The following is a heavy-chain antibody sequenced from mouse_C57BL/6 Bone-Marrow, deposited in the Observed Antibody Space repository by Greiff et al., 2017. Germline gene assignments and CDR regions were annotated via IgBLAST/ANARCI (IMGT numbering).Heavy chain of an antibody. Sequence: VQLQQSGPELVKPGASVKISCKASGYAFSSSWMNWVKQRPGKGLEWIGRIYPGDGDTNYNGKFKGKATLTADKSSSTAYMQLSSLTSEDSAVYCCARDLAYYYDYDDGAYYFHYWGQGTTLTVSS. CDR3: ARDLAYYYDYDDGAYYFHY. CDR2: IYPGDGDT. J-gene: IGHJ2*01. CDR1: GYAFSSSW. V-gene: IGHV1-82*01. D-gene: IGHD2-4*01.